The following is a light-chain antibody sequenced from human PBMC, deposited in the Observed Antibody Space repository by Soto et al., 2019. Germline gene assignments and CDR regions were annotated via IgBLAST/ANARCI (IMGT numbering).Light chain of an antibody. Sequence: PGERATLSFRASQSLSGTYLAWYQQKPGQAPRLLIYGASSRATGIPDRFSGSGSGPDFTLTISRLEPEDFAVYYCQQYGSSLPFGQGTKVEVK. CDR1: QSLSGTY. CDR3: QQYGSSLP. CDR2: GAS. V-gene: IGKV3-20*01. J-gene: IGKJ1*01.